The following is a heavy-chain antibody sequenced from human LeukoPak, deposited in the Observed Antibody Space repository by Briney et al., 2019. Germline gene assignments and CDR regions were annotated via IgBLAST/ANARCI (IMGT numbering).Heavy chain of an antibody. D-gene: IGHD3-10*01. Sequence: GGSLRLSCAASGFTFSSYSMNWVRQAPGKGLEWVSSISSGSSYIYYADSVKGRFTISRDNSKNTLYLQMNSLRAEDTAVYYCAFSYGSGSYCRFWGQGTLVTVSS. CDR1: GFTFSSYS. CDR3: AFSYGSGSYCRF. V-gene: IGHV3-21*04. J-gene: IGHJ4*02. CDR2: ISSGSSYI.